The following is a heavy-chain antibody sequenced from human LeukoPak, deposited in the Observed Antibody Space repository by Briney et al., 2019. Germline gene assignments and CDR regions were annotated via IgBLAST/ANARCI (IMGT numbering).Heavy chain of an antibody. Sequence: ASVKVSCKASGYTFISYDINWVRQATGQGLEWMGWMNPKSYNTGYAQKFQGRVTMTRNTSISTAYMELSSLTSEDTAVYYCARYSSSSGIDYWGQGTLVTVSS. D-gene: IGHD6-6*01. CDR2: MNPKSYNT. J-gene: IGHJ4*02. V-gene: IGHV1-8*01. CDR1: GYTFISYD. CDR3: ARYSSSSGIDY.